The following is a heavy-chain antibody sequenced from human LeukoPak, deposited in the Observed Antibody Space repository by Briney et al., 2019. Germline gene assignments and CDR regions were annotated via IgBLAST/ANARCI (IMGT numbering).Heavy chain of an antibody. CDR1: GRSISSYY. V-gene: IGHV4-59*01. J-gene: IGHJ4*02. D-gene: IGHD6-13*01. CDR2: IYYSGST. Sequence: ASETLSLTCTVSGRSISSYYWSWIRQPPGKGMEWIGYIYYSGSTNYNPSLKSRVTISVDTSKNQFSLKLSSVTAADTAVYYCARVRGSTLAGTDYFDYWGQGTLVTVSS. CDR3: ARVRGSTLAGTDYFDY.